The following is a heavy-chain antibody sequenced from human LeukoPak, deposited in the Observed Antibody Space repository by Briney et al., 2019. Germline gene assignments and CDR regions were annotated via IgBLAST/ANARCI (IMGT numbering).Heavy chain of an antibody. CDR1: GYTFTSYG. D-gene: IGHD5-24*01. Sequence: ASVKVSCKASGYTFTSYGISWVRQAPGQGLEWMGWINPNSGGTNYAQKFQGRVTMTRDTSISTAYMELSRLRSDDTAVYYCARKATSWLQSSVLGYWGQGTLVTVSS. J-gene: IGHJ4*02. V-gene: IGHV1-2*02. CDR2: INPNSGGT. CDR3: ARKATSWLQSSVLGY.